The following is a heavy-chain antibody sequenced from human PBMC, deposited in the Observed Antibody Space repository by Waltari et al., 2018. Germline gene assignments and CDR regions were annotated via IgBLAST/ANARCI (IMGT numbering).Heavy chain of an antibody. CDR3: ARESWQLVRPGYYYYYMDV. V-gene: IGHV3-21*01. CDR1: GFTFSSYS. Sequence: EVQLVESGGGLVKPGGSLRLSCAASGFTFSSYSMNWVRQAPGKGLEWVSSISSSSSYIYYADSVKGRFTISRDNAKNSLYLQMNSLRAEDTAVYYCARESWQLVRPGYYYYYMDVWGKGTTVTVSS. CDR2: ISSSSSYI. J-gene: IGHJ6*03. D-gene: IGHD6-6*01.